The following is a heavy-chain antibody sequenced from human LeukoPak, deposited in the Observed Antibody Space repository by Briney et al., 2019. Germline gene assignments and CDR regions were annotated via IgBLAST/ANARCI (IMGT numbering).Heavy chain of an antibody. D-gene: IGHD3-10*01. CDR1: GYTFTYYG. CDR3: ARPNYPGGSGSYGGTNWFDP. J-gene: IGHJ5*02. Sequence: ASVKVSCKACGYTFTYYGISWVRQAPGQGLEWMGWISGYNGDTNYAQSLQGRVTMTTDTSTSTAYMELRNLRSDDTAIYYCARPNYPGGSGSYGGTNWFDPWGQGTLVTVSS. V-gene: IGHV1-18*01. CDR2: ISGYNGDT.